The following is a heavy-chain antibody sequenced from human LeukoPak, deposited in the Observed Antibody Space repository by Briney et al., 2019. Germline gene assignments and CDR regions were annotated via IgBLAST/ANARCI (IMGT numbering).Heavy chain of an antibody. CDR2: INHSGST. J-gene: IGHJ4*02. CDR1: GGSFSGYY. Sequence: SETLSLTCAVYGGSFSGYYWSWIRQPPGKGLEWIGEINHSGSTNCNPSLKSRVTISVDTSKNQFSLKLSSVTAADTAVYYCARGSPLSIFGVVISYFDYWGQGTLVTVSS. CDR3: ARGSPLSIFGVVISYFDY. V-gene: IGHV4-34*01. D-gene: IGHD3-3*01.